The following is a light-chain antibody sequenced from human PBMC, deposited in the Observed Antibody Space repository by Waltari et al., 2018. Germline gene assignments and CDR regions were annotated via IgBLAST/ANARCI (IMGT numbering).Light chain of an antibody. CDR3: QQYNNWRT. Sequence: EVLMTQSPATLSVSPGERATLSCRASQSIARNLAWYQQKPGQAPRLLIYGASTRATGVPDRFSGNGSGTEFTLTISSLQSEDFAVYYCQQYNNWRTFGQGTKVEIK. CDR2: GAS. V-gene: IGKV3-15*01. J-gene: IGKJ2*01. CDR1: QSIARN.